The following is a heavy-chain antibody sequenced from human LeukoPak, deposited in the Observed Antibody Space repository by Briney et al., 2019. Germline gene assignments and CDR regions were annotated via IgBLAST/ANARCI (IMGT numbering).Heavy chain of an antibody. J-gene: IGHJ4*02. CDR1: GYSFTSYW. D-gene: IGHD3-10*01. CDR3: AREGYYYGSGSYWWNY. V-gene: IGHV5-51*01. Sequence: GESLKISCKGSGYSFTSYWIGWVRQMPGKGLEWMGIIYPGDSDTRYSPSFQGQVTISADKSISTAYLQWSSLKASDTAMYYCAREGYYYGSGSYWWNYWGQGTLVTVSS. CDR2: IYPGDSDT.